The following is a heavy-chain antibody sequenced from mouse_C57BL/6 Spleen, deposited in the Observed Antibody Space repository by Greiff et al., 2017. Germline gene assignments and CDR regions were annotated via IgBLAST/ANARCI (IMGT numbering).Heavy chain of an antibody. J-gene: IGHJ1*03. D-gene: IGHD4-1*01. CDR2: INPNNGGT. V-gene: IGHV1-18*01. CDR3: ARDVGPHWYFDV. CDR1: GYTFTDYN. Sequence: DVKLQESGPELVKPGASVKIPCKASGYTFTDYNMDWVKQSHGKSLEWIGDINPNNGGTIYNQKFKGKATLTVDKSSSTAYMELRSLTSEDTAVYYCARDVGPHWYFDVWGTGTTVTVSS.